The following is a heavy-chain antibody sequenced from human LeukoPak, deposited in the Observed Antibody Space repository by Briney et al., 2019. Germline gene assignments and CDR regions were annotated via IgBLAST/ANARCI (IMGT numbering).Heavy chain of an antibody. CDR2: ISSSGSTI. J-gene: IGHJ5*02. D-gene: IGHD2-15*01. CDR3: ARVEPLGYCSGGSCQRWFDP. Sequence: GGSLRLSCAASGFTFSDYYMSWIRQAPGKGLEWVSYISSSGSTIYYADSVKGRFTISRDNAKNSLYLQMNSLRAEDTAVYYCARVEPLGYCSGGSCQRWFDPWGQGTLVTVSS. CDR1: GFTFSDYY. V-gene: IGHV3-11*01.